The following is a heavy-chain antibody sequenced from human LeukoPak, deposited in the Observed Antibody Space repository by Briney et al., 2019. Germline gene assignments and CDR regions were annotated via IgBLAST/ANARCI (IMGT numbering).Heavy chain of an antibody. CDR2: IDSSGGYM. J-gene: IGHJ4*02. CDR1: GFTFSSYE. Sequence: GGSLRLSCAASGFTFSSYEMHWVRQAPGKGLEWVSSIDSSGGYMFYADSVKGRFIISRDNAKDSLYLQMNSLRVEDTAVYYCLRGDRRDYWGQGTPVTVSS. CDR3: LRGDRRDY. V-gene: IGHV3-21*06.